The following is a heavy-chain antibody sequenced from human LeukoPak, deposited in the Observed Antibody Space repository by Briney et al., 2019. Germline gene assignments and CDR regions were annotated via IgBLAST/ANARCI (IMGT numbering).Heavy chain of an antibody. J-gene: IGHJ4*02. D-gene: IGHD6-19*01. CDR3: ARRGSSGWYDY. CDR1: GFTVSSNY. Sequence: GGSLRLSCAASGFTVSSNYMSWVRQAPGKGLEWVSVIYNGGSTYYADSVKGGFTISRDNSKNTLYLQMNSLRAEDTAVYYCARRGSSGWYDYWGQGTLVTVSS. CDR2: IYNGGST. V-gene: IGHV3-66*04.